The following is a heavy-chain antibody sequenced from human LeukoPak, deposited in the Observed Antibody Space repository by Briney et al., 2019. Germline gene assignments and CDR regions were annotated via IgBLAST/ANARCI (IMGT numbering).Heavy chain of an antibody. D-gene: IGHD6-13*01. V-gene: IGHV4-4*07. CDR3: ARDKYSSSWYGDNWFDP. CDR1: GGSISSYY. Sequence: SETLSLTCTVSGGSISSYYWSWIRQPAGKGLEWIGRIYNTGSTNYNPSLKSRVTISVDTSKNQFSLKLSSVTAADTAVYYCARDKYSSSWYGDNWFDPWGQGTLVTVSS. J-gene: IGHJ5*02. CDR2: IYNTGST.